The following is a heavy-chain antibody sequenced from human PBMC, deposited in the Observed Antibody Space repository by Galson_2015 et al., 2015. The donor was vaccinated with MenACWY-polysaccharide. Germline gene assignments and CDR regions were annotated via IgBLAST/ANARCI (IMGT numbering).Heavy chain of an antibody. J-gene: IGHJ4*02. Sequence: SLRLSCAASGFTFSSSWMHWVRQAPGRGLEGVSVIYSGGSTYYADSVKGRFTISRDNSKNTLYLQMNSLRAEDTALYYCARLAVDNYVDYWGQGTLVAVSS. V-gene: IGHV3-66*01. CDR2: IYSGGST. CDR3: ARLAVDNYVDY. CDR1: GFTFSSSW. D-gene: IGHD6-19*01.